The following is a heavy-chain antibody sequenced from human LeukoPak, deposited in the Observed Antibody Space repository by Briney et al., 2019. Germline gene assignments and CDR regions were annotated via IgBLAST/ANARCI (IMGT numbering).Heavy chain of an antibody. V-gene: IGHV1-2*02. J-gene: IGHJ4*02. CDR2: INPNSGGT. Sequence: GASVKVSCKASGYTFTSYYMHWVRQAPGQGLEWMGWINPNSGGTNYAQKFQGRVTMTRDTSISTAYMELSRLRSDDTAVYYCARASNYYDSSGYYSYWGQGTLVTVSS. D-gene: IGHD3-22*01. CDR3: ARASNYYDSSGYYSY. CDR1: GYTFTSYY.